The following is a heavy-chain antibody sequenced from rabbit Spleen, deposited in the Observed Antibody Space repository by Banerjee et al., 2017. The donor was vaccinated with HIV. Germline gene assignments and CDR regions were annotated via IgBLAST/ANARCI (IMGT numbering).Heavy chain of an antibody. J-gene: IGHJ3*01. Sequence: QEQLVESGGGLVTPGGSLTLTCKASGFDFSSYGVSWVRQAPGKGLEWIGYIDPIFGSAYYASWVNGRFSISRENTQNTVDLKMTSLTAADTATYFCVRDGAGGSYFALWGQGTLVTVS. CDR1: GFDFSSYG. D-gene: IGHD8-1*01. CDR2: IDPIFGSA. V-gene: IGHV1S36*01. CDR3: VRDGAGGSYFAL.